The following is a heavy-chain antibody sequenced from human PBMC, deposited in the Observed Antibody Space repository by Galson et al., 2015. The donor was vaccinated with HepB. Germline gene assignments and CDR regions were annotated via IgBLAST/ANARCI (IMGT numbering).Heavy chain of an antibody. CDR2: ISSSSSYM. V-gene: IGHV3-21*01. CDR1: GFTFSSYS. Sequence: SLRLSCAASGFTFSSYSMNWVRQAPGKGLEWVSSISSSSSYMYYADSVKGRFTISRDNAKNSLYLQMNSLRAEDTAVYYCARGCSGGSCYFDYWGQGTLVTVSS. D-gene: IGHD2-15*01. CDR3: ARGCSGGSCYFDY. J-gene: IGHJ4*02.